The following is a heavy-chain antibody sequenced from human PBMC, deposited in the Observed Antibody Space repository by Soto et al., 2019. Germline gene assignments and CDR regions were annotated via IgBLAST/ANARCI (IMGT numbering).Heavy chain of an antibody. D-gene: IGHD3-10*01. V-gene: IGHV4-34*01. CDR3: ARGVPGTPGSYYKCHFDD. J-gene: IGHJ4*02. CDR2: VHHSGGT. Sequence: QVQLQQWGAGLLKPSETLSLTCAVYGGSFGNHYWTWIRQSPGKGLEWIGEVHHSGGTSYNPSLKSRVTISIYSSMNEFPLNLSSVTAADTAVYYCARGVPGTPGSYYKCHFDDWGQGTLVTVSS. CDR1: GGSFGNHY.